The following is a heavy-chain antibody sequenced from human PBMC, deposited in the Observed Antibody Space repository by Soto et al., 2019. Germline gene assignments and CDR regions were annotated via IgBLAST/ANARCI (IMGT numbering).Heavy chain of an antibody. CDR1: GFPFSSYA. J-gene: IGHJ4*02. CDR3: EKDRSSSSGTYYFDY. Sequence: PGGSLRLSCAASGFPFSSYAMSWVRQAPGKGLEWVSAISGNGAETSYAASVRGRFTISRDNSKNTLYLQMNSLRAEETAVYYCEKDRSSSSGTYYFDYWGQRTLVTVSS. CDR2: ISGNGAET. D-gene: IGHD6-6*01. V-gene: IGHV3-23*01.